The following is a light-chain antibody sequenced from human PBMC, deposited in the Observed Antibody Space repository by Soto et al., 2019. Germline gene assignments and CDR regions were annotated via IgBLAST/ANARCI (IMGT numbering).Light chain of an antibody. CDR1: QSVTSNY. V-gene: IGKV3D-7*01. Sequence: IVMTQSPATLSLSPWERATLSCMASQSVTSNYLAWYQQKPGQAPRLLIFGASIRATGIPVRFSGSGSGTDVTLTISSLQPEDFAVYFCHQDFNLPWTFGQGTKVDIK. CDR2: GAS. CDR3: HQDFNLPWT. J-gene: IGKJ1*01.